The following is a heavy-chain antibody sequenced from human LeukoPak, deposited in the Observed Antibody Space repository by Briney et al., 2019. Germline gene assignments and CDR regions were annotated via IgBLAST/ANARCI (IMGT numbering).Heavy chain of an antibody. Sequence: GGSLRLSCAASGFTVSSNYLSWVRQAPGKGLEWVSAIYSGGSTYYADSVRDRFTISRDNSKNTLYLHMNSLRAEDTAVYYCAKEREMATRYYFDYWGQGTLVTVSS. J-gene: IGHJ4*02. CDR3: AKEREMATRYYFDY. CDR1: GFTVSSNY. D-gene: IGHD5-24*01. V-gene: IGHV3-66*01. CDR2: IYSGGST.